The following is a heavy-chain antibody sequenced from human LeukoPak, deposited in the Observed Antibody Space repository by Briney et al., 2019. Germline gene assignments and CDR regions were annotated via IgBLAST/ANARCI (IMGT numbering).Heavy chain of an antibody. J-gene: IGHJ4*02. D-gene: IGHD7-27*01. CDR2: IYYSGST. Sequence: PSETLSLTCTVSGGSVSSGSYYWSWIRQPPGKGLEWIGYIYYSGSTNYNPSLKSRVTISVDTSKNQFSLKLSSVTAADTAVYYCARTTPNWGIFDYWGQGTLVTVSS. V-gene: IGHV4-61*01. CDR3: ARTTPNWGIFDY. CDR1: GGSVSSGSYY.